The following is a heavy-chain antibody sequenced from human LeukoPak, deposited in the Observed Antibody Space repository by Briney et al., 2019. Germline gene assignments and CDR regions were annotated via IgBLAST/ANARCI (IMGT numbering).Heavy chain of an antibody. CDR3: ARGGDIAAAGTVDY. V-gene: IGHV3-7*01. CDR1: GFTVSSNY. Sequence: PGGSLRLSRAASGFTVSSNYMSWVRQAPGKGLEWVANIKQDGSEKYYVDSVKGRFTISRDNAKNSLYLQMNSLRAEDTAVYYCARGGDIAAAGTVDYWGQGTLVTVSS. J-gene: IGHJ4*02. D-gene: IGHD6-13*01. CDR2: IKQDGSEK.